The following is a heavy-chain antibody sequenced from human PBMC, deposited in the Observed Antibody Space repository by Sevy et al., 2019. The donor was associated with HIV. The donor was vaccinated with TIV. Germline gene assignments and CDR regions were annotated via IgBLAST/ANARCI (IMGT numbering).Heavy chain of an antibody. Sequence: GGSLRLSCAASGFTFSIYAMSWVRQAPGKGLEWVSGISGSYNSTYYADSVKGRFTISRDNSNNTLYLQMNSLRAEDTAVYYCAKDLYYDTSLFDYWGQGTLVTVSS. CDR2: ISGSYNST. D-gene: IGHD3-22*01. CDR1: GFTFSIYA. J-gene: IGHJ4*02. V-gene: IGHV3-23*01. CDR3: AKDLYYDTSLFDY.